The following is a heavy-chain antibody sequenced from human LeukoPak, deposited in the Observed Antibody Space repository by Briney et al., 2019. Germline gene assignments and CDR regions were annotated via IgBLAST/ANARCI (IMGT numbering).Heavy chain of an antibody. CDR2: FDPEDGET. CDR1: GYPFTSYN. CDR3: ATFRLAVWEKNRDILTGRSQPVALDY. J-gene: IGHJ4*02. D-gene: IGHD3-9*01. V-gene: IGHV1-24*01. Sequence: ASVKVSCKASGYPFTSYNVNWVRQAPGKGLEWMGGFDPEDGETIYAQKFQGRVTMTEDTSTDTAYMELSSLRSEDTAVYYCATFRLAVWEKNRDILTGRSQPVALDYWGQGTLVTVSS.